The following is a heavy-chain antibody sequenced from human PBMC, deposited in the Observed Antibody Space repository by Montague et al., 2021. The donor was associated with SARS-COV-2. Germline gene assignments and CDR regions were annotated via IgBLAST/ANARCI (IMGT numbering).Heavy chain of an antibody. V-gene: IGHV4-61*03. Sequence: SETLSLTCTVSGASISTGSDYWTWIRQRPGRGLEWIGNFYYSGGSTYNPSLKSRVTISADTSKNFFSLTLKSVTASDTAVYYCARDRGDIYGGNSAWFDPWGRGTLVTGSS. CDR3: ARDRGDIYGGNSAWFDP. CDR2: FYYSGGS. D-gene: IGHD4-23*01. CDR1: GASISTGSDY. J-gene: IGHJ5*02.